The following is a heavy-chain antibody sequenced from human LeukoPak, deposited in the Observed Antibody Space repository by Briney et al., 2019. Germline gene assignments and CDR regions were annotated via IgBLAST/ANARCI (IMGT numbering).Heavy chain of an antibody. D-gene: IGHD2-21*01. J-gene: IGHJ3*02. CDR3: AREGIPGAFDI. CDR2: IWYDGSNK. CDR1: GFTFTNYG. V-gene: IGHV3-33*01. Sequence: GRSLRLSCAASGFTFTNYGMHWVRQAPGKGLEWVAVIWYDGSNKYYADSVKGRFTISRDNSKNTLYLQMNSLRAEDTAVYYCAREGIPGAFDIWGQGTMVTVSS.